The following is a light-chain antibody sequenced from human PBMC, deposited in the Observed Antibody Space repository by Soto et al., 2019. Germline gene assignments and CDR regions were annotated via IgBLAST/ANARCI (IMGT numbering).Light chain of an antibody. J-gene: IGKJ4*01. Sequence: EIVLTQSPGTLSLSPGERATLSCRASQSVSSSYLGGYQQKPGQAPRLLIYGASSRATGIPDKFSGSGSGTDLNLSISRLVPEDVAVYYCQKYGSSPLTFGGWTKVEIK. CDR2: GAS. CDR3: QKYGSSPLT. CDR1: QSVSSSY. V-gene: IGKV3-20*01.